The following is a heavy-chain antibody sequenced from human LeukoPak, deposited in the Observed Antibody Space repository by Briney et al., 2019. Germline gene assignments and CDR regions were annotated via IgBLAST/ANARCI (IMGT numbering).Heavy chain of an antibody. J-gene: IGHJ6*02. Sequence: SETLSLTCSVSGSSISPHHWTWIRQAPGEGLEWMGYIYYRGTTNYSPSLKNRLTMSVDTSKNQISLKLTSVTAADTAVYYCARLEYGGNSGYGMDVWGQGTTVTVSS. CDR3: ARLEYGGNSGYGMDV. CDR1: GSSISPHH. D-gene: IGHD4-23*01. V-gene: IGHV4-59*11. CDR2: IYYRGTT.